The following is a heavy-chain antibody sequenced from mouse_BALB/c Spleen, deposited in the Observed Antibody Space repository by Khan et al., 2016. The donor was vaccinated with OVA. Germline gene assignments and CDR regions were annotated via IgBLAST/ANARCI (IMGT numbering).Heavy chain of an antibody. V-gene: IGHV2-6-1*01. Sequence: REEEGPGLVAPSQSLSITCTISGFSLTNYGVHWIRQPPGKGLEWLVVIWSDGSTTYNSALKSRLTITKDNSKSQVFLQMNSLQTDDTAIYFCARQPYYHYNIMDYWGQGTSVTVSS. CDR2: IWSDGST. J-gene: IGHJ4*01. CDR3: ARQPYYHYNIMDY. CDR1: GFSLTNYG. D-gene: IGHD2-10*01.